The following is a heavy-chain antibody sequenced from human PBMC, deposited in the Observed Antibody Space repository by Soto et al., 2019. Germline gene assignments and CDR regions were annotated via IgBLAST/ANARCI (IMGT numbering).Heavy chain of an antibody. Sequence: KPSETLSLTCTVSGGSISSGDYYWSWIRQPPGKGLEWIGYIYYSGSTYYNPSLKSRVTISVDTSKNQFSLKLSSVTAADTAVYYCARWVLGDFGFDPWGQGTLVTVSS. CDR1: GGSISSGDYY. V-gene: IGHV4-30-4*01. D-gene: IGHD3-3*01. CDR3: ARWVLGDFGFDP. CDR2: IYYSGST. J-gene: IGHJ5*02.